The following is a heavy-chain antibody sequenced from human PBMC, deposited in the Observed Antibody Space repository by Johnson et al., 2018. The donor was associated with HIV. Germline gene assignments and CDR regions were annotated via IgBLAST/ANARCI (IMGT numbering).Heavy chain of an antibody. D-gene: IGHD3-22*01. Sequence: VQLVESGGGLVQPGGSLRLSCAASGFTVSSNYMSWVRQAPGKGLEWVSVIYSGGSTYYADSVKGRFTISRDNSKNTLYLQMNSLSAEDTAVYYCARDRPIAPFDIWGQGTMVTVSS. V-gene: IGHV3-66*02. CDR2: IYSGGST. CDR3: ARDRPIAPFDI. J-gene: IGHJ3*02. CDR1: GFTVSSNY.